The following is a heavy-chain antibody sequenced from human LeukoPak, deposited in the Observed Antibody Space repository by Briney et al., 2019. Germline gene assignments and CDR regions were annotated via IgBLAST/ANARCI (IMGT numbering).Heavy chain of an antibody. J-gene: IGHJ4*02. D-gene: IGHD6-19*01. V-gene: IGHV3-74*01. CDR2: INPEGAST. Sequence: SGGSLRLSCTASGFAFSTYWMFWVRQAPGKGLVWVSQINPEGASTTYGDPAKGRFTASRDNAKNALHLQMNSLRVDDTAVCYCARGTAITAGIDFWGQGTLVTVSS. CDR1: GFAFSTYW. CDR3: ARGTAITAGIDF.